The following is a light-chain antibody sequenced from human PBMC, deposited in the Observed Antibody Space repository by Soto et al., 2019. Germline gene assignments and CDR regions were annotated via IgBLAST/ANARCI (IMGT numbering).Light chain of an antibody. Sequence: LTQPASVSGSPGQSITISCTGTSSDVGSYNLVSWYQQHPGKAPKLMIYEGSKRPSGVSNRFSGSKSGNTASLTISGLQAEDEADYYCCSYAGSRTLYVFGTGTNVTVL. CDR1: SSDVGSYNL. V-gene: IGLV2-23*01. J-gene: IGLJ1*01. CDR3: CSYAGSRTLYV. CDR2: EGS.